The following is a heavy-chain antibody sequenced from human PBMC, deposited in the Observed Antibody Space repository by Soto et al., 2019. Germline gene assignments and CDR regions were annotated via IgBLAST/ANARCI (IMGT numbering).Heavy chain of an antibody. V-gene: IGHV1-46*01. CDR1: GYSFVNYY. D-gene: IGHD6-19*01. J-gene: IGHJ6*02. CDR2: IYPRGGNI. Sequence: QVHLVQSGAEVKKPGASVKLSCKASGYSFVNYYINWVRQAPGQGLEWMGIIYPRGGNISYAQKFPGRVSMTRGTAASTVYMELTSLRSDDTAVYCCSRDWRAVAGSISLSQAFPLLDGMDIWGQGTTVTVSS. CDR3: SRDWRAVAGSISLSQAFPLLDGMDI.